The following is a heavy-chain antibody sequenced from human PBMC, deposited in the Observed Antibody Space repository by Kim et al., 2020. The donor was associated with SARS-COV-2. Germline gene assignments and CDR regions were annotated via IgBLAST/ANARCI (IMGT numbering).Heavy chain of an antibody. D-gene: IGHD3-16*01. CDR1: GFTFSSYW. CDR2: VNSDGSST. J-gene: IGHJ4*02. CDR3: ASLSTGYVWDTVDY. Sequence: GGSLRLSCVASGFTFSSYWMHWVRQAPGKGLVWVSRVNSDGSSTSYADSVKGRFTISSDNARKMLYLQMNSLRAEDTAVYYCASLSTGYVWDTVDYLGQGALVTVSS. V-gene: IGHV3-74*01.